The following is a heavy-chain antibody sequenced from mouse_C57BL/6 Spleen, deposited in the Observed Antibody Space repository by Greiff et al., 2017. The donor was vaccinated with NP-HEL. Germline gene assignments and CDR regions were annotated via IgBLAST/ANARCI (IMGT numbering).Heavy chain of an antibody. CDR1: GYSITSGYY. J-gene: IGHJ1*03. D-gene: IGHD4-1*01. V-gene: IGHV3-6*01. Sequence: VQLQQSGPGLVKPSQSLSLTCSVTGYSITSGYYWNWIRQFPGNKLEWMGYISYDGSNNYNPSLKNRISITRDTSKNQFFLKLNSVTTEDTATYYCARGNWEWYFDVWGTGTTVTVSS. CDR3: ARGNWEWYFDV. CDR2: ISYDGSN.